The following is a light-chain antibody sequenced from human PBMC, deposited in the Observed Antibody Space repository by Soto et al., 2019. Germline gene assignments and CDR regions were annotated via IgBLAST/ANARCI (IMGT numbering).Light chain of an antibody. Sequence: DIQMTQSPSTLSASVGDRVTITCRASQSISSWLAWYQQKPGKAPKLLIYKASSLESGFPSRFSGSGSGTEFTLTISSLQPDDFATYYCQQYNSYSWTFGQGTEVEIK. V-gene: IGKV1-5*03. CDR1: QSISSW. CDR3: QQYNSYSWT. J-gene: IGKJ1*01. CDR2: KAS.